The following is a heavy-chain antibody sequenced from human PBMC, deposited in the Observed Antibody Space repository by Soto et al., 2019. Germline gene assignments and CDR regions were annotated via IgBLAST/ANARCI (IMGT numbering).Heavy chain of an antibody. Sequence: SETLSLTCAVYGGSFSGYYWSWIRQPPGKGLEWIGEINHSGSTNYNPSLKSRVTISVDTSKNQFSLKLSSVTAEDTAVYYCARPASPTTYYYYMDVWGKGTTVTVSS. J-gene: IGHJ6*03. V-gene: IGHV4-34*01. CDR1: GGSFSGYY. CDR2: INHSGST. CDR3: ARPASPTTYYYYMDV.